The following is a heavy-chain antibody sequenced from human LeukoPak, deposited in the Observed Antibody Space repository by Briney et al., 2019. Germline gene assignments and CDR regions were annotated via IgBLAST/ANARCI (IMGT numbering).Heavy chain of an antibody. Sequence: GGSLRLSCAASGFKFSDHYIDWVRQAPGKGLEWVGRSRNKASSYTTEYAASVEGRFTISRDVSESSLYLQMNSLRTEDTAVYYCASRKLLSGDFELDDYWGQGTLVTVSS. D-gene: IGHD6-13*01. J-gene: IGHJ4*02. V-gene: IGHV3-72*01. CDR2: SRNKASSYTT. CDR1: GFKFSDHY. CDR3: ASRKLLSGDFELDDY.